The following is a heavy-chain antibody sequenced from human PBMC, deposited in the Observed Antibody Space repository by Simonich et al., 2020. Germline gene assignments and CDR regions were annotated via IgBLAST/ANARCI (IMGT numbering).Heavy chain of an antibody. CDR2: NNPNSGGT. J-gene: IGHJ3*02. D-gene: IGHD7-27*01. Sequence: QVQLVQSGAEVKKPGASVKVSCKASGYTFTGYYMHWGRQAPGQGLEWMGWNNPNSGGTNNAQKFQGRATMTRDTSISTAYMELSRLRSDDTAVYYCARGPRWTGDDAFDIWGQGTMVTVSS. CDR3: ARGPRWTGDDAFDI. CDR1: GYTFTGYY. V-gene: IGHV1-2*02.